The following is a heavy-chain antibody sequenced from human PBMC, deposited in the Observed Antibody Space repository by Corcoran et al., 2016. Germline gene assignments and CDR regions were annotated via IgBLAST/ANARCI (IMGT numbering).Heavy chain of an antibody. CDR3: AGSRKGPFDP. J-gene: IGHJ5*02. CDR2: INPSGGST. CDR1: GYTFTSYY. Sequence: QVQLVQSGAEVKKPGASVKVSCKASGYTFTSYYMHWVRQAPGQGLEWMGIINPSGGSTSYAQKFQGRVTMTRDTSTSTGYMELSSLRSEYTAVYYCAGSRKGPFDPWGQGTLVTVSS. D-gene: IGHD3-10*01. V-gene: IGHV1-46*01.